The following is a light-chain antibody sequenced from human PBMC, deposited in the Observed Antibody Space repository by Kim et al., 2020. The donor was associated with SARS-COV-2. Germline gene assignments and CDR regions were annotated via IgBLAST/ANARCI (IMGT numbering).Light chain of an antibody. CDR3: GTWDSSLSAVV. V-gene: IGLV1-51*01. Sequence: GQKVTISCSGSSSNIGNNYVSWYQQLPGTAPKLRLYDNNKRPSGIPDRFSGSKSGTSATLGITGLQTGDEADYYCGTWDSSLSAVVFGGGTQLTVL. J-gene: IGLJ2*01. CDR2: DNN. CDR1: SSNIGNNY.